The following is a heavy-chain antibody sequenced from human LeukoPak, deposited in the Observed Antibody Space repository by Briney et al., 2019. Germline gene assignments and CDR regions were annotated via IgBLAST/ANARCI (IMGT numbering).Heavy chain of an antibody. CDR3: ARVYCGGDCYVFDY. CDR2: IYTSGST. D-gene: IGHD2-21*01. V-gene: IGHV4-61*02. CDR1: GVSVSSGSDY. Sequence: PSETLSLTCNVSGVSVSSGSDYWSWIRQPTGKGLEWIGRIYTSGSTNYNPSLKSRVTMSVDTSKNQFSLKLSSVTAADTAMYYCARVYCGGDCYVFDYWGQGILVTVSS. J-gene: IGHJ4*02.